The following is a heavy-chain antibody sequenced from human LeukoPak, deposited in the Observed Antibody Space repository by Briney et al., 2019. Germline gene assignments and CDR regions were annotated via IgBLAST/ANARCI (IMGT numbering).Heavy chain of an antibody. V-gene: IGHV1-2*02. Sequence: ASVRVSCKASGYTDDYMRWVRQAPGQGLEWMGWINPKSGGTNYAQKFQGRVTMTRDTSITTAYMELSSLRSDDTAVYYCARGYCSGGSCYVFDYWGQGALVTVSS. D-gene: IGHD2-15*01. CDR2: INPKSGGT. J-gene: IGHJ4*02. CDR1: GYTDDY. CDR3: ARGYCSGGSCYVFDY.